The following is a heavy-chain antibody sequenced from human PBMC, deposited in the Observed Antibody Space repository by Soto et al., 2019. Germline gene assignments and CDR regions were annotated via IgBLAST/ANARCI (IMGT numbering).Heavy chain of an antibody. CDR3: ASHYDTGGYYYRGLNY. CDR2: IIPIFGTA. D-gene: IGHD3-22*01. V-gene: IGHV1-69*12. CDR1: GGTFSSYA. Sequence: QVQLVQAGAEVKKPGSSVKVSCKASGGTFSSYAISWVRQAPGQGLEWMGGIIPIFGTADYAQKFQGRVTITADDHTSTAYMELSSLRSEDTAVYYCASHYDTGGYYYRGLNYWGQGTLVTVSS. J-gene: IGHJ4*02.